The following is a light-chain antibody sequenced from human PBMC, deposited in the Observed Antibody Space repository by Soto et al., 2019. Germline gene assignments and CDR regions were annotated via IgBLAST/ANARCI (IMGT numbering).Light chain of an antibody. V-gene: IGLV2-8*01. Sequence: QSALTQPPSASGSPGQSVTISCXXXXXDVGGYNYVSWYQQHPGKAPKLMIYEVSKRPSGVPDRFSGSKSGNTASLTVSGLQAEDEADYYCSSYAGSNNFVVFGGGTKLTVL. CDR1: XXDVGGYNY. CDR2: EVS. CDR3: SSYAGSNNFVV. J-gene: IGLJ2*01.